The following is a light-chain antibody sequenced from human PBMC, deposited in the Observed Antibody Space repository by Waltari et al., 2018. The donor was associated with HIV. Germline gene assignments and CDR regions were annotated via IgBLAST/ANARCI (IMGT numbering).Light chain of an antibody. CDR1: QSVLYSSNNKKY. CDR3: QQYYSTLLT. J-gene: IGKJ4*01. Sequence: DIVKTQSPDSLAVSLGERATLNCKSSQSVLYSSNNKKYLAWYQQKPGQPPKLLIYWASTRESGVPDRFSGSGSGTDFTLTISSLQAEDVAVYYCQQYYSTLLTFGGGTKVEIK. CDR2: WAS. V-gene: IGKV4-1*01.